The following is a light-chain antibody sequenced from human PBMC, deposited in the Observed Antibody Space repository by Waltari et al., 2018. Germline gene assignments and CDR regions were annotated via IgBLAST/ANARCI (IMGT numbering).Light chain of an antibody. CDR2: WAS. J-gene: IGKJ1*01. V-gene: IGKV4-1*01. CDR1: QSVLSGSNNKNY. Sequence: DFVLTQSPASLAVSLGERATVNCKSSQSVLSGSNNKNYLAWYQQKPGQPPKLLIYWASTRESGVPDRFSGSGSGTDFTLTISSLQAEDVAVYYCQQYYSTPRTFGQGTKVEIK. CDR3: QQYYSTPRT.